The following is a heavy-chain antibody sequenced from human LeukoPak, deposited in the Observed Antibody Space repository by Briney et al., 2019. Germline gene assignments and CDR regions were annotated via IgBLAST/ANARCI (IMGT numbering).Heavy chain of an antibody. J-gene: IGHJ6*02. CDR2: FDPEDGET. V-gene: IGHV1-24*01. D-gene: IGHD6-19*01. CDR1: GYTLTELS. Sequence: ASVKVSCKVSGYTLTELSMHWVRQAPGKGLEWMGGFDPEDGETIYAQKFQGRVTITEDTSTDTAYMELSSLRSEDTAVYYCATSGGWYGYYYYGMDVWGQGTTVTVSS. CDR3: ATSGGWYGYYYYGMDV.